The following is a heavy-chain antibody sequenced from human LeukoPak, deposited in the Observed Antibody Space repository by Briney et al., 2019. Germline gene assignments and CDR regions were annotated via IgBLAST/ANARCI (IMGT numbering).Heavy chain of an antibody. J-gene: IGHJ5*01. CDR1: GFTFSTYA. CDR2: ISGRGGNT. CDR3: ATGYSDSLRSPLDS. D-gene: IGHD3-22*01. V-gene: IGHV3-23*01. Sequence: PGGSLRLSCAASGFTFSTYAMSWVRQAPGKGLEWVSSISGRGGNTYYADSVKGRFTISRDDSKNTLFLQMNSLRAEDTAVYYCATGYSDSLRSPLDSWGQGTLVTVSS.